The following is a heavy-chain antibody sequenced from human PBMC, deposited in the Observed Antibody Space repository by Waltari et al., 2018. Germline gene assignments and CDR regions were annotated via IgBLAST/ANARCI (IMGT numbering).Heavy chain of an antibody. V-gene: IGHV3-23*04. CDR2: LRFNGSNT. CDR3: AKVNWNTNDQS. J-gene: IGHJ5*02. D-gene: IGHD1-20*01. Sequence: EVQLVESGGGLVHAGGSVRIPWAAPGFTLGSQDMSGVRQAPGKGLEGVSALRFNGSNTYYADSVKGRFTISRDNSKNTLYLQMNSLRAEDTAVYYCAKVNWNTNDQSWGQGTLVTVSS. CDR1: GFTLGSQD.